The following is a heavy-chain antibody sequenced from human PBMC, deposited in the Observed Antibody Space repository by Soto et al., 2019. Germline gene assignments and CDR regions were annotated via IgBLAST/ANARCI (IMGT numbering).Heavy chain of an antibody. J-gene: IGHJ4*02. Sequence: PGGSLRLSCAASGFTFSSYGMHWVRQAPGKGLEWVAVISYDGSNKYYADSVKGRFTISRDNSKNTLYLQMNSLRAEDTAVYYCARDALQWSGVFDYWGQGTLVTVSS. D-gene: IGHD3-3*01. CDR2: ISYDGSNK. V-gene: IGHV3-30*03. CDR1: GFTFSSYG. CDR3: ARDALQWSGVFDY.